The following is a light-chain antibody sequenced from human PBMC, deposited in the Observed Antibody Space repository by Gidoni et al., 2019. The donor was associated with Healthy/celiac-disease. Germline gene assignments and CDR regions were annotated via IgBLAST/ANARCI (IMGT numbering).Light chain of an antibody. J-gene: IGKJ2*01. V-gene: IGKV3-20*01. CDR1: LSVSSSY. Sequence: ELVLTQSQGTLSLSPGERATLSCRSSLSVSSSYLAWYQQKPGQAPRRLIYGASSRATGIPDRFSGSGSGTDFTLTISRLEPEDFAVYYWQQYGSSPYTFGQGTKLEIK. CDR2: GAS. CDR3: QQYGSSPYT.